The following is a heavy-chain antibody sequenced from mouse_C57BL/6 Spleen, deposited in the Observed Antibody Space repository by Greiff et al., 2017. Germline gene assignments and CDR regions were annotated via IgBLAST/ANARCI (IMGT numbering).Heavy chain of an antibody. CDR2: ISYDGSN. CDR1: GYSITSGYY. J-gene: IGHJ1*03. D-gene: IGHD4-1*01. CDR3: ARAPNWPYWYFDV. V-gene: IGHV3-6*01. Sequence: EVKLQESGPGLVKPSQSLSLTCSVTGYSITSGYYWNWIRQFPGNKLEWMGYISYDGSNNYNPSLKNRISITRDTSKNQFFLKLNSVTTEDTATYYCARAPNWPYWYFDVWGTGTTVTVSS.